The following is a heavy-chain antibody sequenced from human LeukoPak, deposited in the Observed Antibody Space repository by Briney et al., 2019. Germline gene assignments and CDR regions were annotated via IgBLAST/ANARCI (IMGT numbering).Heavy chain of an antibody. CDR2: INHSGST. D-gene: IGHD3-16*02. Sequence: PSETVSLTCGVYGGSFSGYYWSWIRQPPGKGLEWIGEINHSGSTNYNPSLKSRVTISVDTSKNQFSLKLSSVTAADTAVYYCARGPYDYVWGSYRYVDKYYFDYWGQGTLVTVSS. CDR1: GGSFSGYY. CDR3: ARGPYDYVWGSYRYVDKYYFDY. V-gene: IGHV4-34*01. J-gene: IGHJ4*02.